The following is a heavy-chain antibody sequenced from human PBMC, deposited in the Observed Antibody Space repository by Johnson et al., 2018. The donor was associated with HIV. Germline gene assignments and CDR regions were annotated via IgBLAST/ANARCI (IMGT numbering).Heavy chain of an antibody. Sequence: MLLVESGGGLVQPGGSLRLSCAASGITVSSNYMSWVRQAPGKGLEWVSGISWNSGSMGYADSVKGRFPISRDNAKNSLYLQMNSLRAEDTAVYYCAREIVLNSSGWYCIDAFDIWGQGTMVTVSS. D-gene: IGHD6-19*01. V-gene: IGHV3-48*04. CDR1: GITVSSNY. J-gene: IGHJ3*02. CDR2: ISWNSGSM. CDR3: AREIVLNSSGWYCIDAFDI.